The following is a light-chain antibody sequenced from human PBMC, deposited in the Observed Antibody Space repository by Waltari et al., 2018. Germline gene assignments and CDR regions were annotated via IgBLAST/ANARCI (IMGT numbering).Light chain of an antibody. CDR2: LGS. CDR1: QSLLHSNGYNY. CDR3: MQTLQTPFT. V-gene: IGKV2-28*01. J-gene: IGKJ2*01. Sequence: DIVMTQSPLSLPVTPGEPASISRRSSQSLLHSNGYNYLDWYLQKPGQSPQLLIYLGSNRASGVPDRFSGGGSGTDFTLKISRVEAEDVGVYYCMQTLQTPFTFGQGTKLEIK.